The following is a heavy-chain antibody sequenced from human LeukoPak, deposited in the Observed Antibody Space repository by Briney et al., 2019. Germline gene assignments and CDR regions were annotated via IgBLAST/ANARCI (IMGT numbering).Heavy chain of an antibody. Sequence: GGSLRLSCVASGFTFSSSSMTWVRQAPGKGLEWVANIKQDGSDKYYGDSVKGRFTVSRDNGKNSLYLQINNLRAEDTAVYYCARGRGCGYWGQGSVVTVSS. CDR2: IKQDGSDK. V-gene: IGHV3-7*01. D-gene: IGHD3-10*01. J-gene: IGHJ4*02. CDR3: ARGRGCGY. CDR1: GFTFSSSS.